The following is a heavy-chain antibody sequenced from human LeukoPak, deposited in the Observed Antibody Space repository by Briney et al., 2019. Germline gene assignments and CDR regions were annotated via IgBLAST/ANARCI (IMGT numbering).Heavy chain of an antibody. CDR3: TTDPVVRGVINYYYGMDV. J-gene: IGHJ6*02. V-gene: IGHV3-15*01. CDR2: IKSKTDGGTT. CDR1: GFTFSNAW. Sequence: GGSLRLSCAASGFTFSNAWMSWVRQAPGKGLEWVGRIKSKTDGGTTDYAAPVKGRFTISRDDSKNTLYLQMNSLKTEDTAVYYCTTDPVVRGVINYYYGMDVWGQGTTVTVSS. D-gene: IGHD3-10*01.